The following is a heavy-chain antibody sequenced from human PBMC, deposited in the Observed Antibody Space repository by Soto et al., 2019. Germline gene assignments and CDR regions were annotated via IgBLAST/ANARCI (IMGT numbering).Heavy chain of an antibody. J-gene: IGHJ6*02. CDR2: IKSKTDGGTT. Sequence: PGGSLRLSCAASGVTFSNAWLNWVRQAPGKGLEWVGRIKSKTDGGTTDYAAPVKGRFTISRDDSKNTLDLQMNSLKTADTAVYHCTTDGARGSYNNGRNVCGQGTRFAVCS. CDR1: GVTFSNAW. D-gene: IGHD3-10*01. CDR3: TTDGARGSYNNGRNV. V-gene: IGHV3-15*07.